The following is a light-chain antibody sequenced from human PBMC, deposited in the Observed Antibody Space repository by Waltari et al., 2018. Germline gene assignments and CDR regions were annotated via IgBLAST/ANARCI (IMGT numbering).Light chain of an antibody. CDR3: GTWDSSLSGAV. J-gene: IGLJ7*01. CDR1: SSHIGHNH. CDR2: ENS. Sequence: QSVLKQPPPVSAAPGQRVTISCSEGSSHIGHNHVSWYRQFPGTAPKLLIYENSERPSGIPGRFSGSKSGTSATLDITGLQAGDEADYYCGTWDSSLSGAVFGGGTHLTVL. V-gene: IGLV1-51*02.